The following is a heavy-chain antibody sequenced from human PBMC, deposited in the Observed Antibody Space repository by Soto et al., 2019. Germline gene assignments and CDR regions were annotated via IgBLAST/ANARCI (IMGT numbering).Heavy chain of an antibody. Sequence: PSETLSLTCTVSGGPIAPFYWTWIRQSPGKGLESIGYVYYNGSTNYNPALKGRVTISLDTSKSQFSPRLSSVTAADTAVYYCARTRGRGQWRDFYFDFWGQGSLVTVSS. CDR3: ARTRGRGQWRDFYFDF. CDR2: VYYNGST. V-gene: IGHV4-59*12. J-gene: IGHJ4*02. D-gene: IGHD6-19*01. CDR1: GGPIAPFY.